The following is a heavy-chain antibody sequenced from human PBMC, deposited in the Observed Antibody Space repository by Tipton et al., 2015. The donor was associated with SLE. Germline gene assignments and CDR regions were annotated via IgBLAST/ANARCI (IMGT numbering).Heavy chain of an antibody. V-gene: IGHV3-23*01. CDR1: GFTFSTYA. D-gene: IGHD3-3*01. J-gene: IGHJ6*02. Sequence: SLRLSCAASGFTFSTYAMSWVRQAPGKGLEWVSAISGSGGSTYYADSVKGRFTISRDNSKNTLYLQMNSLRAEDTAVYYCAKSTDFWSGYKTGKGVWGQGTTVTVSS. CDR2: ISGSGGST. CDR3: AKSTDFWSGYKTGKGV.